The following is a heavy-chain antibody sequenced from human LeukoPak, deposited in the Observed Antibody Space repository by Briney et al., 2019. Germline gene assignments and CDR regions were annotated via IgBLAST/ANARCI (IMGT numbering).Heavy chain of an antibody. CDR3: TKATFDH. J-gene: IGHJ3*01. V-gene: IGHV3-53*01. CDR2: IHPDGAT. CDR1: EFSVSANY. Sequence: GGSLRLSCTGYEFSVSANYMRWVRQAPGKGLEWVSFIHPDGATSYAESVKGRFIISRDNYNNTLYLQINSLRVEDTAVYYCTKATFDHWGQGTMVVVSS. D-gene: IGHD5-12*01.